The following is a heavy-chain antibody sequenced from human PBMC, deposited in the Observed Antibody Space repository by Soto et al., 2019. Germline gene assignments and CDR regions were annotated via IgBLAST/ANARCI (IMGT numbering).Heavy chain of an antibody. V-gene: IGHV3-9*01. CDR2: ISWNSGSI. CDR3: AKDTTVTNEGFDY. J-gene: IGHJ4*02. D-gene: IGHD4-17*01. CDR1: GFTFDDYA. Sequence: EVQLVESGGGLVQPGRSLRLSCAASGFTFDDYAMHWVRQAPGKGLEWVSGISWNSGSIGYADSVKGRFTISRENAKNSLYLQMNSLRAEDTALYYCAKDTTVTNEGFDYWGQGTLVTVSS.